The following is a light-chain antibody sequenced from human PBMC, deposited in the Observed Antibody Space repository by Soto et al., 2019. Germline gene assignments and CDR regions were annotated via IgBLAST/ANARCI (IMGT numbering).Light chain of an antibody. J-gene: IGKJ1*01. V-gene: IGKV3-11*01. Sequence: EIVLTQSPATLSLSPGERATLSCRASQSISSKLGWYQQKPGQAPRLLIYDAYNRATDITARFSGSGSGTDFTLIIGSLEPEDSAVYYCQQRSSWPRTCGQGTKVEIK. CDR3: QQRSSWPRT. CDR1: QSISSK. CDR2: DAY.